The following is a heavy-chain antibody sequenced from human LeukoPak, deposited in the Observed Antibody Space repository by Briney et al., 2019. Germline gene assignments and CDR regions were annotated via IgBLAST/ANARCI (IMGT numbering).Heavy chain of an antibody. V-gene: IGHV3-21*01. CDR2: ISSSSSYI. CDR3: ARGPVAGTDYYYYYMDV. J-gene: IGHJ6*03. D-gene: IGHD6-19*01. Sequence: GGSLRLSCAASGFTFSSYSMNWVRQAPGKGLEWVSSISSSSSYIYYADSVKGRFTISRDNAKNSLYLQMNGLRAEDTAVYYCARGPVAGTDYYYYYMDVWGKGTTVTVSS. CDR1: GFTFSSYS.